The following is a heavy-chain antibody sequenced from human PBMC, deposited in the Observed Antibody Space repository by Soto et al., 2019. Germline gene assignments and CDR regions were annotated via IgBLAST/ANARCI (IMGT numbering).Heavy chain of an antibody. CDR2: IYYSGST. CDR3: ARRYSSSFDY. Sequence: QVQLQESGPGLVKPSETLSLTCTVSGGSISSYYWSWIRQPPGKGLEWIGYIYYSGSTNYNPSLKRRVTISVDTSKNQFSLKLSSVTAADTAVYYWARRYSSSFDYWGQGTLVTVSS. J-gene: IGHJ4*02. V-gene: IGHV4-59*08. CDR1: GGSISSYY. D-gene: IGHD6-13*01.